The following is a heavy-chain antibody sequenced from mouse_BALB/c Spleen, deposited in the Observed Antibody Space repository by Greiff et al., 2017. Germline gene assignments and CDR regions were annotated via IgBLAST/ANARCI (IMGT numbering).Heavy chain of an antibody. Sequence: QVQLQQSGAELVRPGTSVKVSCKASGYAFTNYLIEWVKQRPGQGLEWIGVINPGSGGTNYNEKFKGKATLTADKSSSTAYMQLSSLTSDDSAVYFCARCGIYYDYDGFAYWGQGTLVTVSA. J-gene: IGHJ3*01. CDR2: INPGSGGT. CDR1: GYAFTNYL. V-gene: IGHV1-54*01. D-gene: IGHD2-4*01. CDR3: ARCGIYYDYDGFAY.